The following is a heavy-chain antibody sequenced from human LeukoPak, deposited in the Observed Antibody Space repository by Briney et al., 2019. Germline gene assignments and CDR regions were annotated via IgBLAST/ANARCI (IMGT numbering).Heavy chain of an antibody. CDR1: GGSISSSSYY. Sequence: PSETLSLTCTVSGGSISSSSYYWGWIRQPPGKGLEWIGSIYYRGSTYYNPSLKSRVTISVDTSKNQFSLKLSSVTAADTAVYYCARTVVDTAMVTSRWFDPWGQGTLVTVSS. J-gene: IGHJ5*02. V-gene: IGHV4-39*01. D-gene: IGHD5-18*01. CDR2: IYYRGST. CDR3: ARTVVDTAMVTSRWFDP.